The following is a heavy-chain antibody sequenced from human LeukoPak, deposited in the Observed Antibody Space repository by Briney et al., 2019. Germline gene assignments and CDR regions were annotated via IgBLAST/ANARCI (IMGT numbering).Heavy chain of an antibody. V-gene: IGHV3-30*02. CDR3: AKDNYDYGDYDGGDY. CDR2: IRYDGSNK. Sequence: GGSLRLSCAASGLTFSSHGMHWVRQPPGKGLEWVAFIRYDGSNKYYADSVKGRFTISRDNSRDTLHLQMNSLRAEDTAVYYCAKDNYDYGDYDGGDYWGQGTLVTVSS. D-gene: IGHD4-17*01. CDR1: GLTFSSHG. J-gene: IGHJ4*02.